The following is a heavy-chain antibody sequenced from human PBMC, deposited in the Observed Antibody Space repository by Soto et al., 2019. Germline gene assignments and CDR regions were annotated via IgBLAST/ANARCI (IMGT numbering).Heavy chain of an antibody. CDR3: VGVGGAY. D-gene: IGHD3-10*01. J-gene: IGHJ4*02. Sequence: QVQLVESGGGVVQPGRSLRLSCAASGFTFSSYAMHWVRRAPGKGLEWMAVMSYDGSNKYYADSVKGRFTISRDNSKNSLILRMNNVRPQDTALYCCVGVGGAYWGEGPLVMVSA. V-gene: IGHV3-30-3*01. CDR2: MSYDGSNK. CDR1: GFTFSSYA.